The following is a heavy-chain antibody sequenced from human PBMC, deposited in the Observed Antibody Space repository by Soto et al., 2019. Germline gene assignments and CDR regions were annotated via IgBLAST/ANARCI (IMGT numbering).Heavy chain of an antibody. CDR3: ARVGWELLLDYFDY. CDR2: ISSSSSTI. Sequence: EVQLVESGGGLVQPGGFLRLSCAASGFTFSSYRMNWVRQAPGKGLEWVSYISSSSSTIYYADSVKGRFTISRDNAKNSLYLQMNSLRAEDTAVYYCARVGWELLLDYFDYWGQGTLVTVSS. D-gene: IGHD1-26*01. CDR1: GFTFSSYR. J-gene: IGHJ4*02. V-gene: IGHV3-48*01.